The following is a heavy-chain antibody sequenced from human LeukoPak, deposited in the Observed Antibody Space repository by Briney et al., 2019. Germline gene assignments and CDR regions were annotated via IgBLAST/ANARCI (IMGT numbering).Heavy chain of an antibody. CDR3: ARDGGYCSSTSCYRLLPNNWFDP. CDR1: GYTFTVYY. V-gene: IGHV1-2*02. D-gene: IGHD2-2*01. CDR2: INLNSGGT. J-gene: IGHJ5*02. Sequence: GASVSLCFTCSGYTFTVYYIHMVRQPPGQGLELMGWINLNSGGTNYAQKVQGRVTMTRDTSISTAYMELSRLRSDYTAVYYCARDGGYCSSTSCYRLLPNNWFDPWGQGTLVTVSS.